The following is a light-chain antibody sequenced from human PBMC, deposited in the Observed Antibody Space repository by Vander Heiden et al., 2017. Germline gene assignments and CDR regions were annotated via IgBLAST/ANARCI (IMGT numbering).Light chain of an antibody. CDR1: NIGNTA. Sequence: YVLTQPPSVSVAPGETARISCGGNNIGNTAVHWYQQKPEQAPVLLICYDKDRRSGIPERFSGSNSGNTATLTISRVEAGDEGDYYCQVWDSTSDHPGVFGTGTKVSVL. V-gene: IGLV3-21*04. CDR3: QVWDSTSDHPGV. J-gene: IGLJ1*01. CDR2: YDK.